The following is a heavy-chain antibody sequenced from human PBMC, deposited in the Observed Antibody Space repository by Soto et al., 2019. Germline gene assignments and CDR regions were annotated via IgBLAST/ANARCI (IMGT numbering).Heavy chain of an antibody. D-gene: IGHD6-13*01. J-gene: IGHJ6*02. CDR1: GGTFSSYA. V-gene: IGHV1-69*06. CDR2: IIPIFGTA. CDR3: ARGSSWKGYYYYYGMDV. Sequence: SVKVSCKASGGTFSSYAISWVRQAPGQGLEWMGGIIPIFGTANYAQKFQGRVTITADKSTSTAYMELSSLRSEDTAVYYCARGSSWKGYYYYYGMDVWGQGTTVTVSS.